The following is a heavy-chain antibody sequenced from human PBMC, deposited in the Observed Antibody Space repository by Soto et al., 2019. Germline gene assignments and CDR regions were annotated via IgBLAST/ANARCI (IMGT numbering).Heavy chain of an antibody. D-gene: IGHD3-16*01. Sequence: XESLRLSCAASGFTFSSYVMSWVRQAPGKGLEWVSAISGSGGGTYYADSVKGRLIITRDNSKNTLFLQMNSLRAEDTAVYYCAKGFRGVGNYFDSWGQGTLVTVSS. J-gene: IGHJ4*02. V-gene: IGHV3-23*01. CDR2: ISGSGGGT. CDR1: GFTFSSYV. CDR3: AKGFRGVGNYFDS.